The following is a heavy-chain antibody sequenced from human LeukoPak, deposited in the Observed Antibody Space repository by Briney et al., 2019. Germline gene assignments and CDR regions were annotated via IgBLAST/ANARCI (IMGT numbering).Heavy chain of an antibody. Sequence: SETLSLTCTVSGDSMTNDYWTWIRQPPGKGLEWVGYIYYAGQTNYNPSLKSRVTISVDTSKNQFSLKLSSVTAADTAVYYCARSKRLVDYYYDSSGYFGTEFDFWGQGTLVTVSS. CDR3: ARSKRLVDYYYDSSGYFGTEFDF. J-gene: IGHJ4*02. D-gene: IGHD3-22*01. CDR1: GDSMTNDY. V-gene: IGHV4-59*01. CDR2: IYYAGQT.